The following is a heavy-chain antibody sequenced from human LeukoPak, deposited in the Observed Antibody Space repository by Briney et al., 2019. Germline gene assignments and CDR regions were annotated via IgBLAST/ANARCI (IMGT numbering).Heavy chain of an antibody. V-gene: IGHV4-38-2*02. Sequence: SETLSLTCTVSGYSISSGYYWGWIRQPPGQGLEWIGSIYYSGSTYYNPSLKSRVTISVDTSKNQFSLKLSSVTAADTAVYYCATPYSGGYHGLDIWGQGTMVTVSS. CDR1: GYSISSGYY. J-gene: IGHJ3*02. CDR3: ATPYSGGYHGLDI. D-gene: IGHD1-26*01. CDR2: IYYSGST.